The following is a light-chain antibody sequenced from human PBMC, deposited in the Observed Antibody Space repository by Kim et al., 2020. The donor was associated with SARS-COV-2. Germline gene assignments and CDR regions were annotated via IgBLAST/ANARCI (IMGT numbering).Light chain of an antibody. Sequence: PGGTGTLACASSTGAVTSNYDPNWFQQKPGQAPRSLIYSTIDRHSWTPARFSGSLLGGKAALTLSGVQPEDEAEYYCLLFYGGAWVFGGGTQLTVL. CDR1: TGAVTSNYD. J-gene: IGLJ3*02. CDR2: STI. CDR3: LLFYGGAWV. V-gene: IGLV7-43*01.